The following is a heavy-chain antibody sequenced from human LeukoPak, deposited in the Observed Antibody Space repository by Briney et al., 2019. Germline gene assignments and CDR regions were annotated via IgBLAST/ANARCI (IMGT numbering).Heavy chain of an antibody. CDR2: IYSGGST. CDR3: AREGSIAAAGRGDYYFDD. CDR1: GFTFSSNY. J-gene: IGHJ4*02. Sequence: GGSLRLSCAASGFTFSSNYMSWIRQAPGKGLEWVSVIYSGGSTYYADSVKGRFTISRDNSKNTLYLQMNTLRAEDTAVYYCAREGSIAAAGRGDYYFDDWGQGTLVTVSS. D-gene: IGHD6-13*01. V-gene: IGHV3-66*01.